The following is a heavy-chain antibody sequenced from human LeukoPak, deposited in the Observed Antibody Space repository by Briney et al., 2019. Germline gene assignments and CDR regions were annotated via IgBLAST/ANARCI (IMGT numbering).Heavy chain of an antibody. D-gene: IGHD6-19*01. CDR2: ISAYNGNT. CDR3: ARVYSSGWYELAWFDP. J-gene: IGHJ5*02. V-gene: IGHV1-18*04. CDR1: GYTFTSYG. Sequence: ASVKVSCKASGYTFTSYGISWVRQAPGQGLEWMGWISAYNGNTNYAQKLQGRVTMTTDTSTSTAYMELRSLRSDDTAVYYCARVYSSGWYELAWFDPWGQGTLVTVSS.